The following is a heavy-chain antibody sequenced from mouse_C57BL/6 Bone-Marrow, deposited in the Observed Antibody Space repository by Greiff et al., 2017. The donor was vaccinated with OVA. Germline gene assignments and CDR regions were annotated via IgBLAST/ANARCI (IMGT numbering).Heavy chain of an antibody. CDR3: ARYGGDYDPYYFDY. J-gene: IGHJ2*01. V-gene: IGHV7-3*01. CDR2: IRNKANGYTT. D-gene: IGHD2-4*01. Sequence: EVQGVESGGGLVQPGGSLSLSCAASGFTFTDYYMSWVRQPPGKALEWLGFIRNKANGYTTEYSASVKGRFTISRDNSQSILYLQMNALRAEDSATYYCARYGGDYDPYYFDYWGQGTTLTVSS. CDR1: GFTFTDYY.